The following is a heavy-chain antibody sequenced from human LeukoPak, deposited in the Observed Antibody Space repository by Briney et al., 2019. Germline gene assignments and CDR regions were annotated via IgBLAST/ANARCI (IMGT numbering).Heavy chain of an antibody. D-gene: IGHD3-22*01. J-gene: IGHJ5*02. CDR1: GFTFSSYW. Sequence: GGSLRLSCAASGFTFSSYWMHWVRQAPGKGLVWVSRINSDGSSTSYADSVKGRFTISRDNAENTLYLQMNSLRAEDTAVYYCARDPSYFDSSGSSNWFDPWGQGTLVTVSS. V-gene: IGHV3-74*01. CDR3: ARDPSYFDSSGSSNWFDP. CDR2: INSDGSST.